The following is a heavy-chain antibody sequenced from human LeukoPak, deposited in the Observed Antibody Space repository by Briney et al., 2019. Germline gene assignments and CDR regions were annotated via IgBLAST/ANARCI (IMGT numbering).Heavy chain of an antibody. CDR2: INAGNGNT. D-gene: IGHD6-6*01. CDR1: GYTFTGYY. J-gene: IGHJ6*03. V-gene: IGHV1-3*03. CDR3: ARDGRIAARPTLYYYYYMDV. Sequence: GASVKVSCKASGYTFTGYYMHWVRQAPGQGLEWMGWINAGNGNTKYSQEFQGRVTITRDTSASTAYMELSSLRSEDMAVYYCARDGRIAARPTLYYYYYMDVWGKGTTVTVSS.